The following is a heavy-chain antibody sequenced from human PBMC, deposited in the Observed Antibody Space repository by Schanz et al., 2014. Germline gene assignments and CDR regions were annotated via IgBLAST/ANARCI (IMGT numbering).Heavy chain of an antibody. D-gene: IGHD5-18*01. Sequence: EVHLLESGGGLVPPGGSLRLSCAASGFNFSDYAMCWVRQAPGKGLEWVSAISGSGGSTYYADSVKGRFTISRDNSKNTLFLQMSSLRVDDMAVYYCGRAGTGMAGWYFELWGRGTLVTVSS. J-gene: IGHJ2*01. CDR2: ISGSGGST. CDR3: GRAGTGMAGWYFEL. V-gene: IGHV3-23*01. CDR1: GFNFSDYA.